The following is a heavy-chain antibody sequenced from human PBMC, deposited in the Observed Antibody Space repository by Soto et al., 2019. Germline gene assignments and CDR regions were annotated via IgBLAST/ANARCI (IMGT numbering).Heavy chain of an antibody. CDR2: IYPGDSDT. D-gene: IGHD3-22*01. V-gene: IGHV5-51*01. CDR3: ARHRGYYYDSSGYYPDGMDV. CDR1: GYSFTSYW. Sequence: PGESLKISCKGSGYSFTSYWIGWVRQMPGKGLEWMGIIYPGDSDTRYSPSFQGQVTISADKSISTAYLQWSSLKASDTAMYYCARHRGYYYDSSGYYPDGMDVWGQGTTVTVS. J-gene: IGHJ6*02.